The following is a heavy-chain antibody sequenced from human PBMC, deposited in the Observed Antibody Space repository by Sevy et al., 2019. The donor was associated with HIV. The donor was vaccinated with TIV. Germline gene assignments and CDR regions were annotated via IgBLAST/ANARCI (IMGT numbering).Heavy chain of an antibody. V-gene: IGHV3-7*01. J-gene: IGHJ4*02. D-gene: IGHD3-22*01. CDR2: IKQDESEK. CDR1: GFSFSTYW. CDR3: AKGNSGSFDY. Sequence: GESLKISCAASGFSFSTYWMHWVRQAPGKGLEWVANIKQDESEKYYVASVKGRFTISRDNAKNSVYREMNSLRPEDTAIYYCAKGNSGSFDYWGQGTLVTVSS.